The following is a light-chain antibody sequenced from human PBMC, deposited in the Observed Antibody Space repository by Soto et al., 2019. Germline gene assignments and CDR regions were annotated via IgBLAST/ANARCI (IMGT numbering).Light chain of an antibody. J-gene: IGLJ3*02. CDR1: SGHSSYA. V-gene: IGLV4-69*01. Sequence: QPVLTQSPSASASLGASVKLTCTLSSGHSSYAIAWHQQQPEKGPRYLMKLNSDGSHSKGDGIPDRFTGSSSGAERYLTISSLQSEDEADYYCQPWGTGSDWVFGGGTKVTV. CDR2: LNSDGSH. CDR3: QPWGTGSDWV.